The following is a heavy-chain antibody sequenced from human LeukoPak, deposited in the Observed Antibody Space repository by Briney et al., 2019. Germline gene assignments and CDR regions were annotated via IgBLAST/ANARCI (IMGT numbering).Heavy chain of an antibody. CDR1: GFTISGSA. CDR3: TTRRPAAFDT. Sequence: PGGSLRLSCAASGFTISGSAMDWVRQASGKGLEWVGRIRSKANTYATAYAASVKGMFTINRGDSNTRAYVQMDSLKTEDTTVYYCTTRRPAAFDTWGQGTMAPVSA. J-gene: IGHJ3*02. V-gene: IGHV3-73*01. CDR2: IRSKANTYAT.